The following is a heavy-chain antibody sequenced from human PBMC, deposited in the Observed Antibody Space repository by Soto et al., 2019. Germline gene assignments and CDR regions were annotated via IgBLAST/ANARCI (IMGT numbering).Heavy chain of an antibody. V-gene: IGHV3-33*01. CDR2: IWYDASNK. CDR3: ARDRWYHDSNGYYSDDFVI. J-gene: IGHJ3*02. Sequence: GSLRISCAASEFTFSSYDMHWVRQAPGKGLEWVAAIWYDASNKYYADSVKCRFTISRHNSKNTLNLKMNSLRAEDTAVSSCARDRWYHDSNGYYSDDFVIWGQGK. CDR1: EFTFSSYD. D-gene: IGHD3-22*01.